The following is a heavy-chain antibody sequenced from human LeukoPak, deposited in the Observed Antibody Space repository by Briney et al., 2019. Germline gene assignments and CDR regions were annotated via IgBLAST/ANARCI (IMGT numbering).Heavy chain of an antibody. Sequence: GGSLRLSCAASGLTFSDYYMSWIRQAPGKGLEWLSYINIGGTNTHYADSVKGRFTISRDNAKKSLYLEMTNLRAEDTAVYYCATDGAGFDTWGQGVLVTVSS. CDR1: GLTFSDYY. J-gene: IGHJ5*02. CDR3: ATDGAGFDT. CDR2: INIGGTNT. V-gene: IGHV3-11*01.